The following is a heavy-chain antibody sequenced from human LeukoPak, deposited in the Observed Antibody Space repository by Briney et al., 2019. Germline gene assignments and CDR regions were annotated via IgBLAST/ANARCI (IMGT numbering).Heavy chain of an antibody. J-gene: IGHJ1*01. Sequence: ASVKVSCKASGYTFTSYGISWVRQAPGQGLEWMGWISAYNGNTNYAQKLQGRVTMTTDTSTSTAYMELRSLRSDDTAVYYCARVLTTTVVTYFQHWGQGTLVTVSS. CDR2: ISAYNGNT. D-gene: IGHD4-23*01. CDR1: GYTFTSYG. CDR3: ARVLTTTVVTYFQH. V-gene: IGHV1-18*01.